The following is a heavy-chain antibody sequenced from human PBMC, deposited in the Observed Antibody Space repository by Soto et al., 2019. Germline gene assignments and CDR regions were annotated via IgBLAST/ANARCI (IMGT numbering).Heavy chain of an antibody. CDR2: IKSKTDGGTT. V-gene: IGHV3-15*07. D-gene: IGHD1-1*01. CDR3: TTGMGYNPGFDY. J-gene: IGHJ4*02. CDR1: GFTFSDAW. Sequence: GGSLRLSCAAAGFTFSDAWINWVRQAPGKGLEWVGRIKSKTDGGTTDYAAPVKGRFTISRDDSKNTLYLQMNSLKTEDTAVYYCTTGMGYNPGFDYWGQGTLVTVSS.